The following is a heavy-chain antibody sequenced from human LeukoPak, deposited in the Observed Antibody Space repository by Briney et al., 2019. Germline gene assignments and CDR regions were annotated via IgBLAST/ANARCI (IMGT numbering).Heavy chain of an antibody. Sequence: GGSLRVSCVASGFTFSNYAMSWVRQAPGKGLEWVSAITGSGTNRYYADSLKGRFTTSRDNSKNTVFLQMNSLRHEDTAIYYCVIWGDYDVLTGYYVPDYWGQGTLVTVAS. CDR3: VIWGDYDVLTGYYVPDY. V-gene: IGHV3-23*01. CDR2: ITGSGTNR. J-gene: IGHJ4*02. D-gene: IGHD3-9*01. CDR1: GFTFSNYA.